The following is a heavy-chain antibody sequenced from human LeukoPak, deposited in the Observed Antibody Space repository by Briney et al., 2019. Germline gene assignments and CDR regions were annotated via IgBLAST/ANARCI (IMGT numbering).Heavy chain of an antibody. D-gene: IGHD2-2*01. Sequence: PSETLSLTCAVSGGSFSGYYWTWIRQPPGKGLEWIGEINHSGSANYNPSLKSRVTISLDTSKNQFSLKLSSVTAADTAVYYCVRGHYCSSTSCYLLPFDHWGQGTLVTVSS. CDR2: INHSGSA. V-gene: IGHV4-34*01. J-gene: IGHJ4*02. CDR3: VRGHYCSSTSCYLLPFDH. CDR1: GGSFSGYY.